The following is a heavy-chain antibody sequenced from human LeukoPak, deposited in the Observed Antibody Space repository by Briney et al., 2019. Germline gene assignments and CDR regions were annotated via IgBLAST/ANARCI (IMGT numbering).Heavy chain of an antibody. D-gene: IGHD3/OR15-3a*01. CDR1: VFTFTSDA. Sequence: GRTLRLSCAASVFTFTSDAMDWGPHAPGKGLEWVLGISSNGDNTYYADSAKGRFTICRANSKKTLYLQMNRLRAEDTAVYYCAKDRVAIFGLLTTHWFDPWGQGTLVTVSS. J-gene: IGHJ5*02. CDR2: ISSNGDNT. CDR3: AKDRVAIFGLLTTHWFDP. V-gene: IGHV3-23*01.